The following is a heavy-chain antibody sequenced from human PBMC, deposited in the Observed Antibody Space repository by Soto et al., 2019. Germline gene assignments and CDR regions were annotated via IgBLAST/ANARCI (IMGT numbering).Heavy chain of an antibody. V-gene: IGHV3-33*01. D-gene: IGHD3-22*01. Sequence: GGSLRLSCAASGFTFSSFGMHWVRQAPGKGLEWLAVIWYDESNKYYADSVRGRFTISRDNSKNTLYLQMNGLRAEDTAVYYCARDSYDSSGYLGYWGQGTRVTVSS. CDR3: ARDSYDSSGYLGY. J-gene: IGHJ4*02. CDR2: IWYDESNK. CDR1: GFTFSSFG.